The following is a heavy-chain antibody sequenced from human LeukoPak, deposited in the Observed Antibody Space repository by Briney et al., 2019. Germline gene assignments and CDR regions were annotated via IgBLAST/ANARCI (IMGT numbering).Heavy chain of an antibody. CDR1: GGSFNNYY. J-gene: IGHJ4*03. V-gene: IGHV4-34*01. Sequence: ASEIWCPTCAVYGGSFNNYYCSWIRQAPGKGLEWIGEINHSGGVDYNPSLKGRLTISVDTSKKQFSLRVTSVTAADTAVYFCATTFADTPHPLTYHWGHGALVTVSS. D-gene: IGHD5-18*01. CDR2: INHSGGV. CDR3: ATTFADTPHPLTYH.